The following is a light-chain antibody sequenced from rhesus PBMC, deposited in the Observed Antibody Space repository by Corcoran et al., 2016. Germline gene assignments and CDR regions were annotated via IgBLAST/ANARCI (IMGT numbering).Light chain of an antibody. V-gene: IGKV1-22*01. J-gene: IGKJ1*01. CDR3: QQYSSRPWT. Sequence: DIRMTQSPSSLSASVGDTVTITCRASQGISSWLAWYQQKPGKAPKFLIYKASSLQSGVPSRFSGIGSGTDFTLTISSLQSEEFATCYCQQYSSRPWTFGQGTKVEIK. CDR2: KAS. CDR1: QGISSW.